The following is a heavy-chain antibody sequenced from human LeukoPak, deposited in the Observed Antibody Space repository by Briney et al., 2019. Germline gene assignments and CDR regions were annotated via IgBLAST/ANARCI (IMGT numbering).Heavy chain of an antibody. CDR3: ARKYSVDTAMVDLDY. V-gene: IGHV5-51*01. J-gene: IGHJ4*02. Sequence: GESLKISCKPSGYSFTNYWIAWVRQMPGKGLEWMGIIYPRDSDTRYSPSFQGQVTISADKSINTAYLQWSSLKASDTAMYYCARKYSVDTAMVDLDYWGQGTLVTVPS. CDR1: GYSFTNYW. CDR2: IYPRDSDT. D-gene: IGHD5-18*01.